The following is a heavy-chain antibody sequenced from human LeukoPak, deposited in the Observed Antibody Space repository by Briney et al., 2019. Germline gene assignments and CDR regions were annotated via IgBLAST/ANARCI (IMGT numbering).Heavy chain of an antibody. CDR2: ISSSGSTV. CDR3: ARHNYYSA. Sequence: EGSLRLSCAASGFTFNNYEMNWVRQAPGKGLEWVSYISSSGSTVYYADSVKGRFTISRDNAKTSLYLQMNSLRAEDTAVYYCARHNYYSAWGQGTLVTVSS. CDR1: GFTFNNYE. D-gene: IGHD3-10*01. V-gene: IGHV3-48*03. J-gene: IGHJ4*02.